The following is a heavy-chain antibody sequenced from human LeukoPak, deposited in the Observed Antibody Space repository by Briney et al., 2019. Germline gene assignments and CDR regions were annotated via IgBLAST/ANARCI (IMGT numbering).Heavy chain of an antibody. CDR3: AQGQSSGWYPY. D-gene: IGHD6-19*01. CDR2: ISADGETT. Sequence: GGSLRLSCALSGFSVSNFGVRWVRQAPGKGLDRISAISADGETTYYADSVRGRCIISRDNSKNTLYLQLSSLRVEDTAVYYGAQGQSSGWYPYWGQGSLVSVSS. CDR1: GFSVSNFG. J-gene: IGHJ4*02. V-gene: IGHV3-23*01.